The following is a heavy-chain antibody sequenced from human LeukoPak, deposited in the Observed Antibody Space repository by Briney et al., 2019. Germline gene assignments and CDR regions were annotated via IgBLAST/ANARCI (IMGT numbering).Heavy chain of an antibody. Sequence: GASVKVSCKASGGTFSSYAISWVRQAPGQGLEWMGWINPNSGGTNYAQKFQGWVTMTRDTSISTAYMELSRLRSDDTAVYYCARGSGFRGHSYGSLDYWGQGTLVTVSS. J-gene: IGHJ4*02. CDR2: INPNSGGT. D-gene: IGHD5-18*01. CDR3: ARGSGFRGHSYGSLDY. V-gene: IGHV1-2*04. CDR1: GGTFSSYA.